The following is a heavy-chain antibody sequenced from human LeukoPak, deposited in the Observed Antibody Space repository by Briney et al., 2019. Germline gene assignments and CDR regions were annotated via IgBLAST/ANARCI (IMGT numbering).Heavy chain of an antibody. Sequence: SETLSLTCTVSGGSISSSSYYWGWIRQPPGKGLEWIGSISYSGSTYYNPSLKSRVTISVDTSKNQFSLNLSSVTAADTAVYYCARHDIIAVAFSYWGQGILVTVSS. CDR2: ISYSGST. CDR3: ARHDIIAVAFSY. J-gene: IGHJ4*02. V-gene: IGHV4-39*01. CDR1: GGSISSSSYY. D-gene: IGHD6-19*01.